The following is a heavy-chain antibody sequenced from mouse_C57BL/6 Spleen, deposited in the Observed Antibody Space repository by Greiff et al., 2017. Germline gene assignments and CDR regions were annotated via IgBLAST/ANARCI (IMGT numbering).Heavy chain of an antibody. Sequence: ESGPGLVKPSQSLSLTCSVTGYSITSGYYWNWIRQFPGNKLEWMGYISYDGSNNYNPSLKNRISITRDTSKNQFFLKLNSVTTEDTATYYCARGDWVYAMDYWGQGTSVTVSS. D-gene: IGHD4-1*01. CDR3: ARGDWVYAMDY. J-gene: IGHJ4*01. V-gene: IGHV3-6*01. CDR2: ISYDGSN. CDR1: GYSITSGYY.